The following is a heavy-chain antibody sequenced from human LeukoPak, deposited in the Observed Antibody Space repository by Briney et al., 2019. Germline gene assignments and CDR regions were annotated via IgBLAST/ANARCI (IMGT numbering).Heavy chain of an antibody. V-gene: IGHV4-39*07. CDR2: VYYTGGT. CDR1: GGSISSSSYF. Sequence: SETLSLTCTVSGGSISSSSYFWGWIRQPPGRGLEWIGNVYYTGGTYFNPSLKSRVTISVDTSKNQFSLKLSSVTAADTAVYYCARSDSSSSPHYFDYWGQGTLVTVSS. D-gene: IGHD6-6*01. J-gene: IGHJ4*02. CDR3: ARSDSSSSPHYFDY.